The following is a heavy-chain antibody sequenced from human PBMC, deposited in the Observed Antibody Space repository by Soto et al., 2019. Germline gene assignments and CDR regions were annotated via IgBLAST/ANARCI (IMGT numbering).Heavy chain of an antibody. CDR1: GGSISSGGYY. V-gene: IGHV4-39*01. CDR2: IYYSGST. J-gene: IGHJ6*02. Sequence: PETLSLTCAVSGGSISSGGYYWSWIRQHPGKGLEWIGSIYYSGSTYYNPSLKSRVTISVDTSKNQFSLKLSSVTAADTAVYYCARLGYGMDVWGQGTTVTVSS. CDR3: ARLGYGMDV.